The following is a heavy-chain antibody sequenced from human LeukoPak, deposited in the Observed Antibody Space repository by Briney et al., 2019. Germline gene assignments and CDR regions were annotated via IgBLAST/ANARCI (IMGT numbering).Heavy chain of an antibody. V-gene: IGHV4-34*01. CDR1: GGSFSGYY. CDR2: INHSGST. CDR3: ARGDSSSWYEALGY. Sequence: SETLSLTCAVYGGSFSGYYWSWIRQPPGKGLEWIGEINHSGSTNYNPSLKSRVTISVDTSKNQFSLKLSSVTAADTAVYYCARGDSSSWYEALGYWGQGTLVTVPS. J-gene: IGHJ4*02. D-gene: IGHD6-13*01.